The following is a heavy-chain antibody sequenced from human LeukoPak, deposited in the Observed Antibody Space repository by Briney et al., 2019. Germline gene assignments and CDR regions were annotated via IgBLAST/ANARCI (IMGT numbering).Heavy chain of an antibody. CDR2: INSDGSST. CDR3: ARDKRWLQLEFDP. D-gene: IGHD5-24*01. J-gene: IGHJ5*02. Sequence: RGSLRLSCAASGFTFSSYWMHWVRQAPGKGLVWVSRINSDGSSTSYADSVKGRFTISRDNAKNTLYLQMNSLRAEDTAVYYCARDKRWLQLEFDPWGQGTLVTVSS. V-gene: IGHV3-74*01. CDR1: GFTFSSYW.